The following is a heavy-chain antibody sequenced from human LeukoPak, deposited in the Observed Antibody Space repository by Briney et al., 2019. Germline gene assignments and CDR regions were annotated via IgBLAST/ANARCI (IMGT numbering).Heavy chain of an antibody. D-gene: IGHD4-11*01. CDR2: IYYGGST. CDR3: ARDFDYMGKGWFDP. Sequence: PSETLSLTCTVSGGSISSYYWSWIRQPPGKGLEWIGYIYYGGSTNYNPSLKSRVTISVDTSKNQFSLKLSSVTAADTAVYYCARDFDYMGKGWFDPWGQGTLVTVSS. V-gene: IGHV4-59*01. J-gene: IGHJ5*02. CDR1: GGSISSYY.